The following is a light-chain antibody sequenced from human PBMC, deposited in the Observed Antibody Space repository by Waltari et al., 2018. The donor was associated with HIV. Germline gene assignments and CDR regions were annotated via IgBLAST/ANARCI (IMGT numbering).Light chain of an antibody. J-gene: IGLJ1*01. V-gene: IGLV2-23*03. CDR1: NSDVGSYNL. Sequence: QSALTQPASVSGSPGQSITISCTGTNSDVGSYNLVSWYQQHPGKAPKLMIYEGSKRPSGVSNRFSGSKSGNTASLTISGLQAEDEADYYCCSYAGSNTFVFGTGTKVTV. CDR2: EGS. CDR3: CSYAGSNTFV.